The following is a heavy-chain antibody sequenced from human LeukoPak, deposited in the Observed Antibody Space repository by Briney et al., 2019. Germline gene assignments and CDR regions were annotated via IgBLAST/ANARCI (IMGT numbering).Heavy chain of an antibody. V-gene: IGHV4-4*02. CDR1: SGSFSDNRW. CDR3: ATQVPFYLDF. Sequence: SETLSLTCAVSSGSFSDNRWWSWVRRPPGKGLEWIGEIHHSGITNYNPSLKSRVTILVDRAKNQLSLKLTSVTAADTAVYYCATQVPFYLDFWGQGVLVTVSS. J-gene: IGHJ4*02. CDR2: IHHSGIT.